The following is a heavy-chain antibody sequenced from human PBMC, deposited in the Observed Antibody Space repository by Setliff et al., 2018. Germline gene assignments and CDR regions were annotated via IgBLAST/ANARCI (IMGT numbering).Heavy chain of an antibody. V-gene: IGHV4-61*08. Sequence: SETLSLTCTVSGGSISSGGHSWSWIRQPPGKGLEWIAYVYYTGTTIYNPSLKSRVTISTDTSKNQFSLKLNSVTAADTAVYYCAREVQGFDPWGQGTLVTVSS. CDR3: AREVQGFDP. J-gene: IGHJ5*02. CDR1: GGSISSGGHS. CDR2: VYYTGTT.